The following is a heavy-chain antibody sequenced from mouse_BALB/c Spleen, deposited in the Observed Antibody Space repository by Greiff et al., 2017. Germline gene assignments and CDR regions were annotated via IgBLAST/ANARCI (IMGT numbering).Heavy chain of an antibody. D-gene: IGHD2-3*01. J-gene: IGHJ3*01. V-gene: IGHV2-5-1*01. Sequence: QVHVKQSGPSLVQPSQSLSITCTVSGFSLTSYGVHWVRQSPGKGLEWLGVIWRGGSTDYNAAFMSRLSITKDNSKSQVFFKMNSLQADDTAIYYCAKNSGDGYRFAYWGQGTLVTVSA. CDR2: IWRGGST. CDR3: AKNSGDGYRFAY. CDR1: GFSLTSYG.